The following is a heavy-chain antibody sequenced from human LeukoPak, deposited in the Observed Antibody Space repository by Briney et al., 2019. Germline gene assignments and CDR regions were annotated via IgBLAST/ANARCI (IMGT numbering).Heavy chain of an antibody. V-gene: IGHV3-21*05. Sequence: GGSLRVSCEASGFTFRTYSMNWVRQTPGTGLEWIAYISSTSDDIYYADSVKGRFIISRDNAKNSLYLQMNRLRAEDTAVYYCARDSWDYISSYFDYWGQGTLVTVSS. CDR3: ARDSWDYISSYFDY. CDR2: ISSTSDDI. CDR1: GFTFRTYS. D-gene: IGHD2-2*01. J-gene: IGHJ4*02.